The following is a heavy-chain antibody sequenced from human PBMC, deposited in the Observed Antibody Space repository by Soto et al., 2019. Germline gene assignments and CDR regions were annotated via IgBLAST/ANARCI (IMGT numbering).Heavy chain of an antibody. D-gene: IGHD5-12*01. CDR3: ARDGGYSGYATSFDY. CDR2: ISAYNGST. V-gene: IGHV1-18*01. CDR1: GYTFTSYG. J-gene: IGHJ4*02. Sequence: GASVKVSCKAPGYTFTSYGISWVRQAPGQGLEWMGWISAYNGSTSYAQKFQGRVTMTRDTSTSTVYMELSSLRSEDTAMYYCARDGGYSGYATSFDYWGQGTLVTVSS.